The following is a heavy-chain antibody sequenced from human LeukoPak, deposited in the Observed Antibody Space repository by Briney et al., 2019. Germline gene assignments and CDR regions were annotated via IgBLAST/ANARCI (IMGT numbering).Heavy chain of an antibody. D-gene: IGHD5-24*01. CDR2: ISHAGDT. CDR3: ARGEMGAFDH. V-gene: IGHV4-38-2*02. CDR1: GYSITRAYN. J-gene: IGHJ4*02. Sequence: SETLSLTCTVSGYSITRAYNWGWVWRSPGKGLEWIASISHAGDTYYNPSLKSRVTISVDTSKNHFSLSLGSVTAPDTAIYFCARGEMGAFDHWGEGTLVTVSS.